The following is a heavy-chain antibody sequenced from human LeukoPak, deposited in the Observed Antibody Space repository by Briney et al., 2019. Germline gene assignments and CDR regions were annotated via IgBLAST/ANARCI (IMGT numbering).Heavy chain of an antibody. Sequence: PGRSLRLSCAACGLTFYFYGMNWVRQAPGKGREWVAVISYDGSNKYNADYVKGRFPISRDNSKNTLYLQMSSLRDEDTAVYYCAGVSESGWYYFDYWGQGTLVTVSS. D-gene: IGHD6-19*01. J-gene: IGHJ4*02. CDR1: GLTFYFYG. CDR2: ISYDGSNK. CDR3: AGVSESGWYYFDY. V-gene: IGHV3-30*03.